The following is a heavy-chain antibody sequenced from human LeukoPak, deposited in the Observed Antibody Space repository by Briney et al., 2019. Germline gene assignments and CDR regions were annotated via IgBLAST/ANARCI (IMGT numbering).Heavy chain of an antibody. D-gene: IGHD1-1*01. Sequence: GGSLRLSCAASGFTFSSYAMNWVRQAPGQGLEWVSGISGSGAGTNYADSVKGRFTISRDNAKKTLHLQINSLRAEDTAVYYCARDTTDAFDIWGQGTMVTVSS. V-gene: IGHV3-23*01. CDR1: GFTFSSYA. CDR3: ARDTTDAFDI. J-gene: IGHJ3*02. CDR2: ISGSGAGT.